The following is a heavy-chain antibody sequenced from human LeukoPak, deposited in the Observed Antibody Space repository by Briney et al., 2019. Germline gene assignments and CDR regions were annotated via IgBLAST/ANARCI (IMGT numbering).Heavy chain of an antibody. D-gene: IGHD3-22*01. CDR3: AKDNYYDSSGYCDY. CDR2: ISSSSSYI. Sequence: GGSLRLSCAASGFTFSSYSMNWVRQAPGKGLEWVSSISSSSSYIYYADSVKGRFTISRDNAKNSLYLQMNSLRAEDTALYYCAKDNYYDSSGYCDYWGQGTLVTVSS. CDR1: GFTFSSYS. V-gene: IGHV3-21*04. J-gene: IGHJ4*02.